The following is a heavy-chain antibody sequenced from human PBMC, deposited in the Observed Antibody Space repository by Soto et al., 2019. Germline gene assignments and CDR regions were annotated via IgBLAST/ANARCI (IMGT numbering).Heavy chain of an antibody. J-gene: IGHJ3*02. CDR3: ARPPTASLDAFEI. CDR2: IYYSGST. CDR1: GGSISSSSYS. V-gene: IGHV4-39*01. Sequence: QLQLQESGPGLVKPSETLSLTCTVSGGSISSSSYSWGWIRQPPGKGLEWIGSIYYSGSTYYNSSLKSRVTISVDTSKNQFSLKLNSVTAADTAVYYCARPPTASLDAFEIWGQGTMVTVSS.